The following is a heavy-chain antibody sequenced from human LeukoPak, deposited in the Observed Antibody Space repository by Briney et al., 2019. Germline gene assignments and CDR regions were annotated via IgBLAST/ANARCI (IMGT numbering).Heavy chain of an antibody. Sequence: PSETLSLTCTVSGGSISSYYWSWIRQPPGKGLEWIGYIYYGGSTNYNPSLKSRVTISVDTSKNQFSLKLSSVTAADTAVYYCARYPDPNYEHYYYYYGMDVWGKGTTVTVSS. D-gene: IGHD3-3*01. CDR1: GGSISSYY. J-gene: IGHJ6*04. V-gene: IGHV4-59*01. CDR3: ARYPDPNYEHYYYYYGMDV. CDR2: IYYGGST.